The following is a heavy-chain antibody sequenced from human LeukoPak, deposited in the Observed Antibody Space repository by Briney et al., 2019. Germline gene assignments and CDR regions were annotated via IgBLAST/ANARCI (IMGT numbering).Heavy chain of an antibody. CDR2: ISSSGSTI. J-gene: IGHJ4*02. CDR3: ARDQAMVRGVIINYFDY. D-gene: IGHD3-10*01. V-gene: IGHV3-48*03. CDR1: GFTFSSYE. Sequence: GGSLRLSCAASGFTFSSYEMNWVRQAPGKGLGWVSYISSSGSTIYYADSVKGRFTISTDNAKNSLYLQMNSLRAEDTAVYYCARDQAMVRGVIINYFDYWGQGTLVTVSS.